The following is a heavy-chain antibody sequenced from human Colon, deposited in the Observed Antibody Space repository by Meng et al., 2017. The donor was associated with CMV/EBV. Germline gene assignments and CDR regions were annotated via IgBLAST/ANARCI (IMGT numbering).Heavy chain of an antibody. CDR3: ARDEYNSRAGPRNYFYGMEL. V-gene: IGHV4-61*01. J-gene: IGHJ6*02. Sequence: SETLSLTCTVSGGSVSGRTYYWTWIRQPPGKALEWIGYIYYTGSTTYNPSLKSRVTMSVDTSNNQFSLSLTSVTAADTAVYFCARDEYNSRAGPRNYFYGMELWGQGTTVTVSS. D-gene: IGHD3-22*01. CDR1: GGSVSGRTYY. CDR2: IYYTGST.